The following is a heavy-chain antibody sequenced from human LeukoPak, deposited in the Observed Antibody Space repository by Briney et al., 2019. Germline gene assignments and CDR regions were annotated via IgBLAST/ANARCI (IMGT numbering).Heavy chain of an antibody. J-gene: IGHJ4*02. CDR1: GFTFTSSA. CDR2: IIPIFGTA. V-gene: IGHV1-69*06. CDR3: ARVDTLMITFGGVVD. Sequence: GASVKVSCKASGFTFTSSAMQWVRQARGQGLEWMGGIIPIFGTANYAQKFQGRVTITADKSTSTAYMELSSLRSEDTAVYYCARVDTLMITFGGVVDWGQGTLVTVSS. D-gene: IGHD3-16*01.